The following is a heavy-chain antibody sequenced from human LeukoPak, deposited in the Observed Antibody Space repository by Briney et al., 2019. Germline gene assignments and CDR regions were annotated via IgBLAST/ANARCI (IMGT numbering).Heavy chain of an antibody. V-gene: IGHV1-69*13. CDR3: AREYDSSGYYGPLGWNY. CDR2: IIPIFGTA. J-gene: IGHJ4*02. CDR1: GGTFSSYA. D-gene: IGHD3-22*01. Sequence: VKVSCKASGGTFSSYAISWVRQAPGQGLEWMGRIIPIFGTANYAQKFQGRVTITPDESTSTAYMELSSLRSEDTAVYYCAREYDSSGYYGPLGWNYWGQGTLVTVSS.